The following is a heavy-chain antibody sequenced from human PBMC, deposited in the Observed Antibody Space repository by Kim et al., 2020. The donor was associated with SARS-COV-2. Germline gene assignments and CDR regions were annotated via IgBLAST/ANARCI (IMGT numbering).Heavy chain of an antibody. Sequence: SVKVSCKASGGTFSSYAINWVRQAPGQGLEWMGGIIPIFGTANYAQKFQGRVTITADESTSTAYMELSSLRSEDTAVYYCARWSGGPYGSVPLDYWGQGTLVTVSS. CDR1: GGTFSSYA. CDR3: ARWSGGPYGSVPLDY. V-gene: IGHV1-69*13. J-gene: IGHJ4*02. D-gene: IGHD3-10*01. CDR2: IIPIFGTA.